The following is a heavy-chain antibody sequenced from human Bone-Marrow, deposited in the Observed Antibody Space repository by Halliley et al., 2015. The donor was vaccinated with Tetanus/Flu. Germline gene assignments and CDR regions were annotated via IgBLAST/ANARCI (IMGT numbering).Heavy chain of an antibody. CDR3: AREGKLVGGAFDP. Sequence: WVSVIGTADETYYLGSVRGRFASSRENAKNSLYLQMNSRRAGDTAVYYCAREGKLVGGAFDPWGQGTMVTVSS. V-gene: IGHV3-13*04. D-gene: IGHD2-2*01. J-gene: IGHJ3*01. CDR2: IGTADET.